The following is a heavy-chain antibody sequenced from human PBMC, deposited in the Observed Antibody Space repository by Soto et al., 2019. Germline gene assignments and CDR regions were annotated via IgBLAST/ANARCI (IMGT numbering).Heavy chain of an antibody. V-gene: IGHV4-59*11. D-gene: IGHD3-10*01. CDR3: GRGLSGMVA. J-gene: IGHJ5*02. CDR1: GDSFSGRD. Sequence: ETRCLTGTVSGDSFSGRDWSGIRQPPGKGREWSGYGYYTGRTKHNAALKSGVTISVDTSKNQSSLKLASVTTAETAAYYCGRGLSGMVAWGQGILVTVPS. CDR2: GYYTGRT.